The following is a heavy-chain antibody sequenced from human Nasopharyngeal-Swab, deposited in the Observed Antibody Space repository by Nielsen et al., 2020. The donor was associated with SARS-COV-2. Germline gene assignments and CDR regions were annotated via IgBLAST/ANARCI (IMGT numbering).Heavy chain of an antibody. Sequence: SETLSLTCTVSGGSISSSSYYWGWIRQPPGKGLEWIGSIYYSGSTHYNPSLKSRVTISVDTSKNQFSLNLSSVTAADTAVYYCARHTYIAARLGDYWGQGTLVTVSS. D-gene: IGHD6-6*01. CDR1: GGSISSSSYY. CDR2: IYYSGST. CDR3: ARHTYIAARLGDY. J-gene: IGHJ4*02. V-gene: IGHV4-39*01.